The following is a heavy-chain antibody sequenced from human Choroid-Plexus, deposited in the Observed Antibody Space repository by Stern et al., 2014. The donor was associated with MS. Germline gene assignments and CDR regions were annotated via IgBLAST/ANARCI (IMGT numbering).Heavy chain of an antibody. Sequence: VQLVQSGGGVVQPGRPLRLSCVASGFTFGRCAMHWVRQAPGKGLEWVAGVSYDGRNKDYADSVKGRFTISRDNSQNTLYMQMSSLRPEDTAVYYCAKDRQYLTYFFDHWGQGSLVTVSS. CDR2: VSYDGRNK. V-gene: IGHV3-30*18. CDR3: AKDRQYLTYFFDH. CDR1: GFTFGRCA. D-gene: IGHD2/OR15-2a*01. J-gene: IGHJ5*02.